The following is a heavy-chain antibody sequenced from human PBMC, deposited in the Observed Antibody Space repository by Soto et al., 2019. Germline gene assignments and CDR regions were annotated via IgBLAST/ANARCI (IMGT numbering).Heavy chain of an antibody. J-gene: IGHJ3*01. D-gene: IGHD2-21*01. V-gene: IGHV2-5*02. CDR1: GFSLSADGVG. CDR3: AHAYGGTSWPNAAFDV. CDR2: IYWDDDQ. Sequence: QITLKESGPTLVKPTQTLTLTCTFSGFSLSADGVGVGWIRQPPGKALEWLALIYWDDDQRYSPSLKTRLTTPKHTSKTQVVLTMTSMDPVDTATYYCAHAYGGTSWPNAAFDVWGQGTVVTVSS.